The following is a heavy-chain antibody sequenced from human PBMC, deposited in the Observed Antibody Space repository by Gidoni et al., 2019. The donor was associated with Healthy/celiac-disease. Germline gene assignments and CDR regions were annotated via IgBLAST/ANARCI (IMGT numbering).Heavy chain of an antibody. D-gene: IGHD3-22*01. CDR1: GFTFSSYG. V-gene: IGHV3-33*08. J-gene: IGHJ4*02. CDR3: AREVGDSSGYYHYPLDY. Sequence: QVQLVESGGGVVQPGRSLRLSCAASGFTFSSYGMHWVRQAPGKGLAWVAVIWYDGSNKYYADSVKGRFTISRDNSKNTLYLQMNSLRAEDTAVYYCAREVGDSSGYYHYPLDYWGQGTLVTVSS. CDR2: IWYDGSNK.